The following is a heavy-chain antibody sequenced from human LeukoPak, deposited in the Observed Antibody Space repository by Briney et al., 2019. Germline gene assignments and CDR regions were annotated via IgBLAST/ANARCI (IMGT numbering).Heavy chain of an antibody. CDR3: ARDRHRYSYDTGGYPPY. CDR2: ISSSSSTI. Sequence: GGSLRLSCGAFGFTFSNSWMTWIRQAPGKGLEWVSYISSSSSTIYYADSVKGRFTISRDNAKNSLYLQMNSLRAEDTAVYYCARDRHRYSYDTGGYPPYWGQGTLVTVSS. D-gene: IGHD3-22*01. CDR1: GFTFSNSW. J-gene: IGHJ4*02. V-gene: IGHV3-48*01.